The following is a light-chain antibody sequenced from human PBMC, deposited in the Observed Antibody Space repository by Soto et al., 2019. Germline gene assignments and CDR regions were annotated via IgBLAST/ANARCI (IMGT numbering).Light chain of an antibody. CDR2: DAS. J-gene: IGKJ1*01. CDR3: QQFSSYWT. CDR1: QSISSW. Sequence: DIQMTQSPSTLSASVGDRVTITCRASQSISSWLAWYQQKPGKAPKLLISDASSLESGVPSRFSGDRSGTEFTLTIHSLHPEYVATYFCQQFSSYWTFGQGTRVEIK. V-gene: IGKV1-5*01.